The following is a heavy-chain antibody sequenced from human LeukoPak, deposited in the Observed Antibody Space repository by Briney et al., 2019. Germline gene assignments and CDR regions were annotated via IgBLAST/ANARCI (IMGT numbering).Heavy chain of an antibody. CDR1: GGSFSGYY. Sequence: SETLSLTCAVYGGSFSGYYWSWIRQPPGKGLEWIGEINHSGSTNYNPSLKSRVTISVDTSKNQFSLKLSSVTAADTAVYYCARYKIAARLRWFDPWGQGTLVTVSS. J-gene: IGHJ5*02. CDR3: ARYKIAARLRWFDP. CDR2: INHSGST. D-gene: IGHD6-6*01. V-gene: IGHV4-34*01.